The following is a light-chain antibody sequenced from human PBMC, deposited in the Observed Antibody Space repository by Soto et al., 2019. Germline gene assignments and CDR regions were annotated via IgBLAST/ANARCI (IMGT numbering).Light chain of an antibody. CDR1: QSVSSNY. J-gene: IGKJ4*01. CDR3: HQYGSSPTT. V-gene: IGKV3-20*01. Sequence: ESVLTQSPGTLSLSPGERATLSCRASQSVSSNYLAWYQQKPGQAPRLLIYGASSRATGIPDRFSGSGSGIDFTLTISRLEPEDFAVYYCHQYGSSPTTFGGGTKVEIK. CDR2: GAS.